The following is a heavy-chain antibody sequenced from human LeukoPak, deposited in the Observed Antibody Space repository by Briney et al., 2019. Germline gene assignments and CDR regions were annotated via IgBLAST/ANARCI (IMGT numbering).Heavy chain of an antibody. Sequence: SVKVSCKASGGTFSSYAISWVRQAPGQGLEWMGGIIPIFGTANYAQKFQGRVTITADESTSTAYMELSSLRSEDTAVYYCARNEYCGGDCLFYFDYWGQGTLVTVSS. CDR1: GGTFSSYA. V-gene: IGHV1-69*01. J-gene: IGHJ4*02. D-gene: IGHD2-21*02. CDR2: IIPIFGTA. CDR3: ARNEYCGGDCLFYFDY.